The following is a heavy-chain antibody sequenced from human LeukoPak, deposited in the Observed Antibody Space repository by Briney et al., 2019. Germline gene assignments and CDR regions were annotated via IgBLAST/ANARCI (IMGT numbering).Heavy chain of an antibody. Sequence: PSETLSLTCTVSGGSISSSSYYWGWIRQPPGKGLEWIGSIYYSGSTYYNPSLKSRVTISVDRSKNQLSLKLSSVTAADTAVYYCARGIVVVPAAPYYFDYWGQGTLVTVSS. D-gene: IGHD2-2*01. CDR2: IYYSGST. CDR3: ARGIVVVPAAPYYFDY. V-gene: IGHV4-39*07. CDR1: GGSISSSSYY. J-gene: IGHJ4*02.